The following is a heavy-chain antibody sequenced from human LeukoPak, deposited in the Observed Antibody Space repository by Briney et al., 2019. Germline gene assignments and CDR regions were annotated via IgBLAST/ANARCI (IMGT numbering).Heavy chain of an antibody. V-gene: IGHV4-38-2*02. D-gene: IGHD3-3*01. J-gene: IGHJ5*02. CDR2: IYHSGST. CDR3: ARAHTIFGVVIIFDWFDP. CDR1: GYSISSGYY. Sequence: SETLSLTCTVSGYSISSGYYWGWIRQPPGKGLEWIGSIYHSGSTYYNPSLKSRVTISVDTSKNQFSLKLSSVTAADTAVYYCARAHTIFGVVIIFDWFDPWGQGTLVTVSS.